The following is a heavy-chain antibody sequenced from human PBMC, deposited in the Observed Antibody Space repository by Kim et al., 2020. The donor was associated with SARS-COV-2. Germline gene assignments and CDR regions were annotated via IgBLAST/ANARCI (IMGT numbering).Heavy chain of an antibody. CDR3: TRKSYDSSGYYAGDWFDP. J-gene: IGHJ5*02. Sequence: GGSLRLSCTASGFTFGDYAMSWVRQAPGKGLEWVGFIRSKAYGGTTEYAASVKGRFTISRDDSKSIAYLQMNSLKTEDTAVYYCTRKSYDSSGYYAGDWFDPWGQGTLVTVSS. V-gene: IGHV3-49*04. D-gene: IGHD3-22*01. CDR1: GFTFGDYA. CDR2: IRSKAYGGTT.